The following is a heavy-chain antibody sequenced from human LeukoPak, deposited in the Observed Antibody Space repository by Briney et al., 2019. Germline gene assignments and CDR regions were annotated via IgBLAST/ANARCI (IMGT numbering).Heavy chain of an antibody. CDR1: GYTFTSYY. V-gene: IGHV1-46*01. D-gene: IGHD6-13*01. J-gene: IGHJ5*02. CDR2: INPSGGST. CDR3: ARDHQGWGYSSSWNWFDP. Sequence: ASVKVSCKASGYTFTSYYMHWVRQAPGQGLEWMGIINPSGGSTSYAQKFQGRVTMTRDMSTSTVYMELSSLRSEDTAVYYCARDHQGWGYSSSWNWFDPWGQGTLVTVSS.